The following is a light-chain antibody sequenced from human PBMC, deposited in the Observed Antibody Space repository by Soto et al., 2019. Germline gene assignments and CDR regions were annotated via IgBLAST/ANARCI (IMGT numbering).Light chain of an antibody. CDR2: KTS. Sequence: DIQMTQSPSTLSASVGDRVTITCRASQSISSWLAWYQQKAGKAPKALIYKTSSLESGVPSRFSGSGSGTEFTLTISSLQPEDFATYYCQQYITYPYTFGQGTRLEIK. J-gene: IGKJ2*01. CDR1: QSISSW. V-gene: IGKV1-5*03. CDR3: QQYITYPYT.